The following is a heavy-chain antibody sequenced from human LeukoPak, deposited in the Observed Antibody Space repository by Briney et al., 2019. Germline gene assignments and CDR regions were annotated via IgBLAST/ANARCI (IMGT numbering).Heavy chain of an antibody. CDR1: EFSVGSNY. CDR2: IYSGGST. CDR3: ARPYDSSGYSDY. D-gene: IGHD3-22*01. J-gene: IGHJ4*02. V-gene: IGHV3-66*01. Sequence: PGGSLRLSCAASEFSVGSNYMTWVRQAPGKGLEWVSLIYSGGSTYYADSVKGRFTISRDNSKNTLYLQMNSLRAEDTAVYYCARPYDSSGYSDYWGQGTLVTVSS.